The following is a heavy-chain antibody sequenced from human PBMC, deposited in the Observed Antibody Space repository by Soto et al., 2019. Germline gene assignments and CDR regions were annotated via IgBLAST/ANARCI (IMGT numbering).Heavy chain of an antibody. CDR3: VRALRHTAMVYPWLDP. Sequence: PSETLSLTCTVSGASVSSGAYYWGWVRQRPGRGLEWIGYIYESGYTYYSTSLKSRLTISLDRSNNQFSLGLTSVTAADTAVYYCVRALRHTAMVYPWLDPWGQGTLVTVSS. CDR2: IYESGYT. CDR1: GASVSSGAYY. V-gene: IGHV4-31*03. J-gene: IGHJ5*02. D-gene: IGHD5-18*01.